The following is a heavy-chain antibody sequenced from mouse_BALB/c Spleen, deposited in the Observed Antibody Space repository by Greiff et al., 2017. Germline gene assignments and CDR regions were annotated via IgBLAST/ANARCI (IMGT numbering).Heavy chain of an antibody. Sequence: VQLQQSGPELVKPGASVKMSCKASGYTFTSYVMHWVKQKPGQGLEWIGYINPYNDGTKYNQKFKGKATLTSDKSSSTAYMELSSLTSEDSAVYYCARFEDEGLFDYWGQGTTLTVSS. J-gene: IGHJ2*01. CDR1: GYTFTSYV. D-gene: IGHD2-2*01. CDR2: INPYNDGT. CDR3: ARFEDEGLFDY. V-gene: IGHV1-14*01.